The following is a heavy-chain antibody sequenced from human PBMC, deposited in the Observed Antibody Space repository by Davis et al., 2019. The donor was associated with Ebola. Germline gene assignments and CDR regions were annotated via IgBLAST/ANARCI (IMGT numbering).Heavy chain of an antibody. D-gene: IGHD5-12*01. V-gene: IGHV4-39*01. Sequence: MPGGSLRLSCTVSGGSISSSTYYWDWIRQPPEKGLEWIGSIYYSGSTYYNPSLKSRITISVDTSKNQFSLKLTSVTAADTAVYYCARRRSGYGYSDYWGQGTLVTVSS. J-gene: IGHJ4*02. CDR1: GGSISSSTYY. CDR3: ARRRSGYGYSDY. CDR2: IYYSGST.